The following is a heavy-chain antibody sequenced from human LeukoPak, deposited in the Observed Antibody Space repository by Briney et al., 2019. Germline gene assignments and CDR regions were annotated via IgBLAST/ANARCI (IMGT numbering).Heavy chain of an antibody. Sequence: ASVKVPCKASGYIFTSYGFAWVRQAPGQGLEWMGWISALNGNTNYAQKFQGRVTMTTDTSTSTAYMELRSLTSDDTAMYYCARDPEGVTPLDYWGQGTLVTVSS. D-gene: IGHD3-10*01. CDR1: GYIFTSYG. CDR3: ARDPEGVTPLDY. CDR2: ISALNGNT. V-gene: IGHV1-18*01. J-gene: IGHJ4*02.